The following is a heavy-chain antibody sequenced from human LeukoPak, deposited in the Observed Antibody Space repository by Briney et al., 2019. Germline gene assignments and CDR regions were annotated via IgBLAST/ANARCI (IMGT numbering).Heavy chain of an antibody. J-gene: IGHJ4*02. D-gene: IGHD2-15*01. CDR2: ISYDGSNK. Sequence: GGSLRLSCAASGYIFSDHAMHWVRQAPGKGLEWVAVISYDGSNKYYADSVKGRFTISRDNSKNTLYLQMNSLRAEDTAVYYCARVPTPVVGPADYWGQGTLVTVSS. CDR1: GYIFSDHA. V-gene: IGHV3-30*04. CDR3: ARVPTPVVGPADY.